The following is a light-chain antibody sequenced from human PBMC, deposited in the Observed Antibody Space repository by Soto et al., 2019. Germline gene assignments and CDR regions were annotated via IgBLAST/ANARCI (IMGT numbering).Light chain of an antibody. CDR2: KND. CDR3: GTWDDSLKGYA. Sequence: QLVLTQPPSASGTPGQRVTISCSGSSSNIGSNTVNWFQQIPGTAPQLLIYKNDIRPSGVPDRFSGSKSGTSASLAIGGLQSDDEADYYCGTWDDSLKGYAFGTGTKLTVL. V-gene: IGLV1-44*01. CDR1: SSNIGSNT. J-gene: IGLJ1*01.